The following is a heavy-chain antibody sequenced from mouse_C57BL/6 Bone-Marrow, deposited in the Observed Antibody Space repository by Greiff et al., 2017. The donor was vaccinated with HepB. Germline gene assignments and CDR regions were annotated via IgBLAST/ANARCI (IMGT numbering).Heavy chain of an antibody. CDR3: ARSKSTWYAMDY. CDR2: IYPGDGDT. CDR1: GYAFSSSW. V-gene: IGHV1-82*01. Sequence: VQLQQSGPELVKPGASVKISCKASGYAFSSSWMTWVKQRPGKGLEWIGRIYPGDGDTNYNGKFKGKVTLTADKSSSTAYMQLSSLTSEDSAVYYCARSKSTWYAMDYWGQGTTVTVSS. J-gene: IGHJ4*01.